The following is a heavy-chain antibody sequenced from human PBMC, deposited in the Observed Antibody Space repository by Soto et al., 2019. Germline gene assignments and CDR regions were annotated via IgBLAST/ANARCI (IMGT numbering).Heavy chain of an antibody. Sequence: EVQLVESGGGLVQPGGSLRLSCAASGFTVSSVYMTWVRQAPGKGLEWVSVITGGGSTYYADSVRGRFTISRDNSKNTLYLQMNSLRAEDTAVYYCARDILGGAYDFWHGGQGTLVTVSS. V-gene: IGHV3-66*01. CDR3: ARDILGGAYDFWH. CDR2: ITGGGST. D-gene: IGHD3-3*01. J-gene: IGHJ4*02. CDR1: GFTVSSVY.